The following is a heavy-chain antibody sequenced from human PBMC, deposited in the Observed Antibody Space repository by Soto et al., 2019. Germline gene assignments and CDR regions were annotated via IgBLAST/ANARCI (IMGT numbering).Heavy chain of an antibody. CDR3: AGGIAAAGSWYFDN. CDR1: GGSISSYY. Sequence: SETLSLTCTDSGGSISSYYWSWIRQPPGVGLECIGYIYYSGNTNYNPSLKSRVTISLDTSKNQFSLKLSSVTAADTAVFYCAGGIAAAGSWYFDNWGQGTLVTVSS. J-gene: IGHJ4*02. CDR2: IYYSGNT. V-gene: IGHV4-59*13. D-gene: IGHD6-13*01.